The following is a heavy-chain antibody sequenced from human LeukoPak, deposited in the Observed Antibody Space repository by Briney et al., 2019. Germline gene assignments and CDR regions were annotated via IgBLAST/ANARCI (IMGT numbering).Heavy chain of an antibody. CDR1: GFTFDDYA. Sequence: GGSLRLSCAASGFTFDDYAMHWVRQAPGKGLEWVSLISWDGGSTYYADSVKGRFTISRDNSKNSLYLQMNSLRAEDTALYYCAKGVRVDPRSDYYYYYMDVWGKGTTVTVSS. CDR3: AKGVRVDPRSDYYYYYMDV. J-gene: IGHJ6*03. D-gene: IGHD2-15*01. V-gene: IGHV3-43D*03. CDR2: ISWDGGST.